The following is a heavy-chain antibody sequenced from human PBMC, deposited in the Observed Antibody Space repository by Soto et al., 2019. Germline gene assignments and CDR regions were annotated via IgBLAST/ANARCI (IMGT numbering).Heavy chain of an antibody. V-gene: IGHV4-31*03. CDR3: ARGGISGHWFDP. Sequence: QVQLQESGPGLVEPSQTLSLTCTVSDGYITDGVFYWSWIRQHPGKGLEWVGYVFHSGSTLGNPSLRSRLTLSADTSKNQLSLELHSVTAADTAVYYCARGGISGHWFDPWGQGTLVTVSS. D-gene: IGHD3-3*02. CDR2: VFHSGST. J-gene: IGHJ5*02. CDR1: DGYITDGVFY.